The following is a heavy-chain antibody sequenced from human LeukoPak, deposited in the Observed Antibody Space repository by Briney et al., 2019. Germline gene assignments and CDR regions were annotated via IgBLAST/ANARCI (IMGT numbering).Heavy chain of an antibody. D-gene: IGHD5-12*01. Sequence: SVKVSCKASGGTFSSYAISWVRQAPGQGLEWMGRIIPILGIANYAQKFQGRVTITADKSTSTAYMELSSLRSEDTAVYYCARDRSGRGYSGYEECYWGQGNLVTVSS. J-gene: IGHJ4*02. CDR1: GGTFSSYA. CDR2: IIPILGIA. V-gene: IGHV1-69*04. CDR3: ARDRSGRGYSGYEECY.